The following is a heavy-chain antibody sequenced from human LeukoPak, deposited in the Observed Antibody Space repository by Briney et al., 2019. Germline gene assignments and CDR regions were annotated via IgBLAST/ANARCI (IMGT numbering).Heavy chain of an antibody. J-gene: IGHJ2*01. CDR3: ARGGTWRGLQLNWYFDL. CDR1: GFTFSSYW. D-gene: IGHD1-1*01. CDR2: IKQDGSEK. V-gene: IGHV3-7*03. Sequence: GGSLRLSCAASGFTFSSYWMSWVRQAPGKGLEWVANIKQDGSEKYYVDSVKGRFTISRDNARHSLYLQMNSLRAEDTAVYYCARGGTWRGLQLNWYFDLWGRGALVTVSS.